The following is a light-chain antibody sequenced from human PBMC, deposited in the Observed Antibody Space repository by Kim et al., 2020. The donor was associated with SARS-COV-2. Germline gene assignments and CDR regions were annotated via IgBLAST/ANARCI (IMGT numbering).Light chain of an antibody. CDR3: QQYGSSPRYT. CDR1: QSVSSSY. Sequence: EIVFTQSPVTLSLSPGERATLSCRASQSVSSSYLAWYQQKPGQAPRLLIYGASSRATGIPDRFSGSGSGTDFTLTISRLEPEDFAVYYCQQYGSSPRYTFGQGNKLE. J-gene: IGKJ2*01. CDR2: GAS. V-gene: IGKV3-20*01.